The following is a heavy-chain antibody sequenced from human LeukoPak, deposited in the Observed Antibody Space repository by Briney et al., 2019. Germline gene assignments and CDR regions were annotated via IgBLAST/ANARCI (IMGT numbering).Heavy chain of an antibody. CDR3: ARYIPSCGGNCNDGFDI. D-gene: IGHD2-21*01. V-gene: IGHV3-53*01. CDR2: LYSGGDT. Sequence: GGSLRLSCAASGFTLRSNYMTWVRQAPGKGLAWFSVLYSGGDTYYADSVKGRFTISRDNSKNTLYLQLSTLRAEDTAVYYCARYIPSCGGNCNDGFDIWGQGTMVTVSS. J-gene: IGHJ3*02. CDR1: GFTLRSNY.